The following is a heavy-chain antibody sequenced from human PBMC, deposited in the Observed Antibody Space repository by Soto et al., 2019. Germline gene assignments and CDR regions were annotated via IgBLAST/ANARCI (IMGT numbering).Heavy chain of an antibody. CDR2: IYFTGGT. Sequence: PSETLSLTCTVSGGSVSSGSYYWSWVRQPPGKGLEWIGYIYFTGGTNYNPSLKSRVTMSLDTSRNQFSLNLHSVTTADTAVYFCAREARSTAYLESWGQGTLVTVSS. V-gene: IGHV4-61*01. J-gene: IGHJ4*02. CDR3: AREARSTAYLES. CDR1: GGSVSSGSYY. D-gene: IGHD2-21*02.